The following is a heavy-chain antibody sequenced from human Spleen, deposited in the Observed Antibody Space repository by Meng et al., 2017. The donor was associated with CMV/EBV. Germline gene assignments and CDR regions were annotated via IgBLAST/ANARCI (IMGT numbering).Heavy chain of an antibody. V-gene: IGHV4-4*01. CDR1: SNL. D-gene: IGHD2/OR15-2a*01. Sequence: SNLWTSVRQVPGKGLEWIGEIYHSGSTNYNPSLKSRVTISVDKFKTHFSLPLISFPSSSPSFSSCPLLSLLLLLQYCFLSFSPPDYWGQGTLVTVSS. J-gene: IGHJ4*02. CDR2: IYHSGST. CDR3: PLLSLLLLLQYCFLSFSPPDY.